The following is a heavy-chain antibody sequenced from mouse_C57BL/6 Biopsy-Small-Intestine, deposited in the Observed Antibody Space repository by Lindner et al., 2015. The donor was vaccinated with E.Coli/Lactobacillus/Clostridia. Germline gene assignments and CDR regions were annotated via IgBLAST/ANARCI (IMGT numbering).Heavy chain of an antibody. V-gene: IGHV3-1*01. CDR1: GYSITSGYD. Sequence: VQLQESGPGMVKPSQSLSLTCTVTGYSITSGYDWHWIRHFPGNKLEWMGYISYSGSTNYNPSLKSRISITHDTSKNHFFLKLNSVTTEDTATYYCARGDYYGSSYEWYFDVRGTGTTVTVSS. D-gene: IGHD1-1*01. CDR2: ISYSGST. J-gene: IGHJ1*03. CDR3: ARGDYYGSSYEWYFDV.